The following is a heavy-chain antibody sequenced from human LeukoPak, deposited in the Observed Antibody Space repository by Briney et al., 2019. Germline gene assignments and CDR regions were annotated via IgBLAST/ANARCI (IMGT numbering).Heavy chain of an antibody. CDR3: ARSRPAILEWLLFTYYMDV. CDR1: GGSISTYH. Sequence: SETLSLTCTVSGGSISTYHWNWIRQPPGKGLEWIGCIYYSGSTDYNPSLKSRVTISVDTSKNQFSLKLSSVTAADTAVYYCARSRPAILEWLLFTYYMDVWGKGTTVTVSS. V-gene: IGHV4-59*12. J-gene: IGHJ6*03. D-gene: IGHD3-3*01. CDR2: IYYSGST.